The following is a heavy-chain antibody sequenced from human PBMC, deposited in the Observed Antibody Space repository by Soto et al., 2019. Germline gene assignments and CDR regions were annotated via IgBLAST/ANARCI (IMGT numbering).Heavy chain of an antibody. CDR2: MNPNSGNT. J-gene: IGHJ6*02. CDR1: GYTFTSYD. V-gene: IGHV1-8*01. D-gene: IGHD6-13*01. CDR3: ARGGTSSWDVYYYYYYGMDV. Sequence: ASVKVSCKASGYTFTSYDINWVRQATGQGLEWMGCMNPNSGNTGYAQKFQGRVTMTRNTSISTAYMELSSLRSEDTAVYYCARGGTSSWDVYYYYYYGMDVWAKGPRSPPP.